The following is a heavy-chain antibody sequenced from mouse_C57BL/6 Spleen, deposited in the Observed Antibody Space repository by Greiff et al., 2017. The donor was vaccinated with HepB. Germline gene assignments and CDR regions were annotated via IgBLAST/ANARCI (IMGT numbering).Heavy chain of an antibody. CDR1: GYTFTSYW. J-gene: IGHJ4*01. CDR3: ARDDLPYGRSPYYYAMDY. CDR2: IDPNSGGT. Sequence: VQLQQPGAELVKPGASVKLSCKASGYTFTSYWMHWVKQRPGRGLEWIGRIDPNSGGTKYNEKFKSKATLTVDKPSSTAYMQLSSLTSEDSAVYYCARDDLPYGRSPYYYAMDYWGQGTSVTVSS. D-gene: IGHD1-1*01. V-gene: IGHV1-72*01.